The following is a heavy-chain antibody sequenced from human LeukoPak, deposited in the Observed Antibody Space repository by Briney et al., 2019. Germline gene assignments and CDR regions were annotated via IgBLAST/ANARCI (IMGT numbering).Heavy chain of an antibody. CDR2: ISGSGGST. V-gene: IGHV3-23*01. CDR3: AKEAAIVVVVAAASAHFDY. J-gene: IGHJ4*02. CDR1: GFTFSGYA. D-gene: IGHD2-15*01. Sequence: GGSLRLSCAASGFTFSGYAMSWVRQAPGKGLEWVSAISGSGGSTYYADSVKGRFTISRDNSKNTLYLQMNSLRAEDTAVYYCAKEAAIVVVVAAASAHFDYWGQGTLVTVSS.